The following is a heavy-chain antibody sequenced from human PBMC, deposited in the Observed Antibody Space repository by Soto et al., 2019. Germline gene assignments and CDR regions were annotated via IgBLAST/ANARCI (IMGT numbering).Heavy chain of an antibody. Sequence: QVQLVQSGAEVKKPGSSVKVSCKASGGTFSSYAISWVRQAPGQGLEWMGGIIPIFGTANYAQKFQGRVTITADESTSTDSMELSSLRSEDTAVYYCARNIAAAGKVCYGMDVWGQGTTVTVSS. CDR1: GGTFSSYA. V-gene: IGHV1-69*12. CDR3: ARNIAAAGKVCYGMDV. CDR2: IIPIFGTA. J-gene: IGHJ6*02. D-gene: IGHD6-13*01.